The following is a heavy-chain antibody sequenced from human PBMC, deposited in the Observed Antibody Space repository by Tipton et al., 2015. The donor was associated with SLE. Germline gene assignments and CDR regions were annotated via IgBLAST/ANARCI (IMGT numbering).Heavy chain of an antibody. CDR1: GFTFGDYA. CDR3: TRQALGGFFDY. Sequence: SLRLSCTASGFTFGDYAMSCVRQAPGKGLVWVGFIRSKAYGGTTEYAASVKGRFTISRDDSKSIAYLQMNSLKTEDTAVYYCTRQALGGFFDYWGQGPLVTVSS. CDR2: IRSKAYGGTT. J-gene: IGHJ4*02. V-gene: IGHV3-49*04.